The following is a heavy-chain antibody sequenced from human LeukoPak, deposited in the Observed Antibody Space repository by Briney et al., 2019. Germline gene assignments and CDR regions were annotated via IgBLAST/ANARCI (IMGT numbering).Heavy chain of an antibody. V-gene: IGHV1-46*01. Sequence: ASVKVSCKASGYTFTTYYMHWVRQAPGQGLEWMGLINPSAGSTSYAQKFQGRVTMTRDTSTSTAYMELSRLRSDDTAVYYCATVGLLDSTRDYWGQGTLVTVSS. D-gene: IGHD1-26*01. CDR1: GYTFTTYY. CDR2: INPSAGST. CDR3: ATVGLLDSTRDY. J-gene: IGHJ4*02.